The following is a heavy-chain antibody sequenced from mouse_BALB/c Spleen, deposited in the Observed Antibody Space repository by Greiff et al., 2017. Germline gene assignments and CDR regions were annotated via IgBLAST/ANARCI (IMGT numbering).Heavy chain of an antibody. CDR3: ARGGRSTMITTVDY. D-gene: IGHD2-4*01. J-gene: IGHJ2*01. Sequence: VQGVESGAELVRPGSSVKISCKASGYAFSSYWMNWVKQRPGQGLEWIGQIYPGDGDTNYNGKFKGKATLTADKSSSTAYMQLSSLTSEDSAVYFCARGGRSTMITTVDYWGQGTTLTVSS. V-gene: IGHV1-80*01. CDR2: IYPGDGDT. CDR1: GYAFSSYW.